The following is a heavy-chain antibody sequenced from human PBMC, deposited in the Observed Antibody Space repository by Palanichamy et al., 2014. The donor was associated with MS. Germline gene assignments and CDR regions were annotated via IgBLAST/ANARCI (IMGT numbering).Heavy chain of an antibody. D-gene: IGHD2-2*01. J-gene: IGHJ5*02. CDR1: GFSFNNYD. Sequence: QVQLVQSGGGVVQPGRSLRLSCEGSGFSFNNYDMHWVRQTPDKGLEWVALIWHDGRRKDYSDSVKERFTLSRDNSKNTLYLQMNSLTDEDTAVYYCARDWDCRRSSCSDCFDPWGQGTLVTVSS. CDR2: IWHDGRRK. V-gene: IGHV3-33*01. CDR3: ARDWDCRRSSCSDCFDP.